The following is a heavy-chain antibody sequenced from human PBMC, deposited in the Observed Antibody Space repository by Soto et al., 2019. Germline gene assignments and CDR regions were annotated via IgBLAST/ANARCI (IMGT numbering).Heavy chain of an antibody. D-gene: IGHD2-21*02. CDR1: GGTFSSYA. V-gene: IGHV1-69*13. CDR3: ATPSIVVVTATQYYYYYYGMDV. Sequence: SVKVSCKASGGTFSSYAISWVRQAPGQGLERMGVIFPIFGTANFAQKFQCRVTITADESTSTAYMVLSSLRSEDTAVYYCATPSIVVVTATQYYYYYYGMDVWGQGTTVTVSS. CDR2: IFPIFGTA. J-gene: IGHJ6*02.